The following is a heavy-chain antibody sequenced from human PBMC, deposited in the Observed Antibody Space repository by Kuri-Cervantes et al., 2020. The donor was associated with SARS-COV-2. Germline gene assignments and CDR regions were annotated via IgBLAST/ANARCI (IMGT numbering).Heavy chain of an antibody. CDR1: GFTFSNAW. Sequence: GESLKISCAASGFTFSNAWMSWVRQAPGKGLEWVGRIKSKTDGGTTDYAAPVKGRFTISRDDSKNTLYLQMNSLKTEDTAVYYCTTGGRGLLRGNYFDYWGQGTLVTVSS. D-gene: IGHD3-22*01. V-gene: IGHV3-15*01. CDR2: IKSKTDGGTT. J-gene: IGHJ4*02. CDR3: TTGGRGLLRGNYFDY.